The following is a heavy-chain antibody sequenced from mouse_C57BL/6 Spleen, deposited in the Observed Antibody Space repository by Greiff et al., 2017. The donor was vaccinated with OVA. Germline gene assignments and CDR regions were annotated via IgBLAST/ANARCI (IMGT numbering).Heavy chain of an antibody. CDR3: ARIYYGSSYGY. CDR1: GYTFTSYW. Sequence: QVQLQQPGAELVKPGASVKLSCKASGYTFTSYWMQWVNQRPGQGLEWIGEIDPSDSYTNYNQKFKGKATLTVDTSSSTAYMQLSSLTSEDSAVYYCARIYYGSSYGYWGQGTTLTVSS. CDR2: IDPSDSYT. J-gene: IGHJ2*01. V-gene: IGHV1-50*01. D-gene: IGHD1-1*01.